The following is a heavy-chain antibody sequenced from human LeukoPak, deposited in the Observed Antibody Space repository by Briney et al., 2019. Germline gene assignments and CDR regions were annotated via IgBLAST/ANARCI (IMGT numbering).Heavy chain of an antibody. CDR2: FYPRGSDA. D-gene: IGHD6-19*01. J-gene: IGHJ4*02. V-gene: IGHV5-51*01. CDR3: ATTYDSSGSFDY. CDR1: GYSFITSG. Sequence: GESLKISCRASGYSFITSGIGWVRQLPGKGLEWRGVFYPRGSDARYSPSFQGQVTISVDKSINTAYLQWGSLEASDTAIYYCATTYDSSGSFDYWGQGTLVTVAS.